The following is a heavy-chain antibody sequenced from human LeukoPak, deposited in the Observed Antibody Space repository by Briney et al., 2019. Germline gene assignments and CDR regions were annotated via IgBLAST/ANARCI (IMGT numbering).Heavy chain of an antibody. J-gene: IGHJ5*02. CDR2: IYYSGST. Sequence: SETLSLTCTVSGGSISSYYWSWIRQPPGKGLEWLGYIYYSGSTNYNPSLKSRVTISVDTSKNQFSLKLSSVTAADTAVYYCARMGSYCSGGSCYVWFDPWGQGTLVTVSS. V-gene: IGHV4-59*01. CDR1: GGSISSYY. D-gene: IGHD2-15*01. CDR3: ARMGSYCSGGSCYVWFDP.